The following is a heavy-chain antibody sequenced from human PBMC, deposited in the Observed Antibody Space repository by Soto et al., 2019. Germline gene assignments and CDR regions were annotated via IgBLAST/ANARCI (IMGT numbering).Heavy chain of an antibody. CDR2: INHSGST. Sequence: QVQLQQCGAGLLKPSETLSLTCAVYGGSFSGYYWSWIRQPPGKGLEWIGEINHSGSTNYNPSLKRRVTISVDTSNNQFALKLGSVTAADTVVYYCAGRQVQRMAGFDYWGQGTLVTVSS. V-gene: IGHV4-34*01. CDR1: GGSFSGYY. J-gene: IGHJ4*02. D-gene: IGHD2-8*01. CDR3: AGRQVQRMAGFDY.